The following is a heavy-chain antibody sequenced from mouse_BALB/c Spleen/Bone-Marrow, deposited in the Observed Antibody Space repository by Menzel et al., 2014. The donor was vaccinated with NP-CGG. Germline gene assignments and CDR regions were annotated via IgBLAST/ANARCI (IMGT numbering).Heavy chain of an antibody. D-gene: IGHD2-13*01. CDR1: GYTFTSYY. Sequence: VKLMESGAELVKPGASVKLSCKASGYTFTSYYMYWVKQRPGQGLEWIGEINPGNGGTNFNEKFKSKATLTVDKSSSTAYMQLSSLTSEDSAVYYCTREGDSPFAHWGQGTLVTVSA. V-gene: IGHV1S81*02. CDR3: TREGDSPFAH. CDR2: INPGNGGT. J-gene: IGHJ3*01.